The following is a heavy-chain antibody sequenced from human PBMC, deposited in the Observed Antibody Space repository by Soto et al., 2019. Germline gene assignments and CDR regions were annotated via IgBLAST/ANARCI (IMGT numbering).Heavy chain of an antibody. CDR2: ISAYNGNT. J-gene: IGHJ4*02. Sequence: QVQLVQSGAEVKKPGASVKVSCKASGYTFTSYGISWVRQAPGQGLEWMGWISAYNGNTNYAQKLQGRVTMTTDTSTSTAYLELRSLRSDDTAVYYCARGNGLYPRIAVAGTGADYWGQGTLVTVSS. D-gene: IGHD6-19*01. CDR1: GYTFTSYG. V-gene: IGHV1-18*01. CDR3: ARGNGLYPRIAVAGTGADY.